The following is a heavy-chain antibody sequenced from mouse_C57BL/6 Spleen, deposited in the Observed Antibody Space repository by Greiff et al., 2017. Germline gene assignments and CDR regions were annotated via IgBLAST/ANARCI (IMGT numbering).Heavy chain of an antibody. CDR2: FYPGDGDT. D-gene: IGHD2-4*01. V-gene: IGHV1-82*01. J-gene: IGHJ3*01. CDR3: AGDYDALFAY. CDR1: GYAFSSSW. Sequence: QVQLQQSGPELVKPGASVKISCKASGYAFSSSWMNWVKQRPGKGLEWIGRFYPGDGDTNYNGTFKGKATLTADKSSSTAYMQLSSLTSEDSAVYFCAGDYDALFAYWGQRALGTVSA.